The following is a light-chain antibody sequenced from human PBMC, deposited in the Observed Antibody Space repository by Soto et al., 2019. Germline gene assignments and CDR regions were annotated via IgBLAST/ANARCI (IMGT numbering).Light chain of an antibody. J-gene: IGLJ1*01. V-gene: IGLV2-14*01. CDR2: EVS. Sequence: QCARSHPASVSWSPGHSITISCTGTNSDVGGYNYVSWYQQHPGKAPELMIYEVSHRPSGVSNRFSGSKSDNTASLTISGLQAEDEADYYCSSYTSISNLYVFGTGTKVTAL. CDR1: NSDVGGYNY. CDR3: SSYTSISNLYV.